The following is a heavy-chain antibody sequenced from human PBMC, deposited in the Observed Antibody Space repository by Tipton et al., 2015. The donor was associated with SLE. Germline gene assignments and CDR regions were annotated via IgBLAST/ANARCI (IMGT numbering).Heavy chain of an antibody. CDR3: ARDSGLGEQYDQHHFDF. CDR1: EFTFEDYA. J-gene: IGHJ4*02. Sequence: SLRLSCAASEFTFEDYAMHWVRLAPGKGLEWVSGISWNSDNIDYVDSVKGRFTISRDNAKTSVYLQMNSLGVEDTAVYYCARDSGLGEQYDQHHFDFWGQGTLVTVSS. V-gene: IGHV3-9*01. D-gene: IGHD3-16*01. CDR2: ISWNSDNI.